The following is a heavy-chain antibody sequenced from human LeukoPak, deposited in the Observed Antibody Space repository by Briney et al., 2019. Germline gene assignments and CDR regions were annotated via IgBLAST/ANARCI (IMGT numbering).Heavy chain of an antibody. CDR3: ARVARYGEVDY. J-gene: IGHJ4*02. D-gene: IGHD1-1*01. CDR1: GFTVSSNY. Sequence: PGGSLRLSCAASGFTVSSNYMSWVRQAPGKGLEWVSVIYSGGSTYYADSVKGRFTISRDNSKNTLYLQMNSLRAEDTAVYYCARVARYGEVDYWGQGTLVTVSS. CDR2: IYSGGST. V-gene: IGHV3-53*01.